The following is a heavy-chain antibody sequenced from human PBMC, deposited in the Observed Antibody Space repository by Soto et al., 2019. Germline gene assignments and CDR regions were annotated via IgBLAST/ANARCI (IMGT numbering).Heavy chain of an antibody. CDR2: IIPILGIA. CDR3: ARMDIVVVPAAMGPPHDYYYYMDV. J-gene: IGHJ6*03. Sequence: ASVKVSCKASGGTFSSYTISWVRQAPGQGLEWMGRIIPILGIANYAQKFQGRVTITADKSTSTAYMELSSLRSEDTAVYYCARMDIVVVPAAMGPPHDYYYYMDVWGKGTTVTVSS. CDR1: GGTFSSYT. D-gene: IGHD2-2*03. V-gene: IGHV1-69*02.